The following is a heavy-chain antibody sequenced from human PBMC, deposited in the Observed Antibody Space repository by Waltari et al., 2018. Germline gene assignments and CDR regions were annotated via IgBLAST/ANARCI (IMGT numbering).Heavy chain of an antibody. D-gene: IGHD6-19*01. J-gene: IGHJ4*02. CDR1: GFTFSSYA. Sequence: EVQLLESGGGLVQPGGSLRLSCAASGFTFSSYAMSWVRQAPGKGLEWVSAISGSGGSPYYAEYVKGRFTISRDNSKNTLYLQMNSLRAEDTAVYYCAKDNGSGLGYWGQGTLVTVSS. CDR2: ISGSGGSP. CDR3: AKDNGSGLGY. V-gene: IGHV3-23*01.